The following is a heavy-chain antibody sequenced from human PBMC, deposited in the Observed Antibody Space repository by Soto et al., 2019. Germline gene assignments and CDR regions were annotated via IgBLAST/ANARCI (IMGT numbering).Heavy chain of an antibody. D-gene: IGHD4-17*01. J-gene: IGHJ5*02. CDR1: GGSISSGDYY. CDR2: IYYSGST. CDR3: ASGPYLSGGDYFWFDP. V-gene: IGHV4-30-4*01. Sequence: SETLSLTCTVSGGSISSGDYYWSWIRQPPGKGLEWIGYIYYSGSTYYNPSLKSRVTISVDTSKNQFSLKLSSVTAADTAVYYCASGPYLSGGDYFWFDPWGQGXLVTVSS.